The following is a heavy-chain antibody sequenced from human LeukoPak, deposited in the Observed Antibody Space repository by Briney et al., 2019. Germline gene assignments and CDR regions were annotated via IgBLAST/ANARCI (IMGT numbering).Heavy chain of an antibody. V-gene: IGHV4-34*01. Sequence: SETLSLTCTVSGGSISSYYWSWIRQPPGKGLEWIGEINHSGSTNYNPSLKSRVTISVDTSKNQFSLKVTSVTAADTAVYYCARGYCSGGSCYPLKSIYYYYMDVWGEGTTVTFSS. CDR2: INHSGST. D-gene: IGHD2-15*01. J-gene: IGHJ6*03. CDR3: ARGYCSGGSCYPLKSIYYYYMDV. CDR1: GGSISSYY.